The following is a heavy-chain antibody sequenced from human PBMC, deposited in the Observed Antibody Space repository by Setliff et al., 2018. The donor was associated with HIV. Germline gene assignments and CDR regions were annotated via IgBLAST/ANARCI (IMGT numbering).Heavy chain of an antibody. J-gene: IGHJ4*02. D-gene: IGHD3-3*02. Sequence: SETLSLTCTVSSGSISGDNWWSWVRQSPGKGLEWIGTVYQSGTTYYNPSLKSRITLSIDRAKDQFSLRLTSVTAADTAIYYCGRLDTFLNHFDYWGQGVPVTVSS. CDR2: VYQSGTT. CDR3: GRLDTFLNHFDY. CDR1: SGSISGDNW. V-gene: IGHV4-4*02.